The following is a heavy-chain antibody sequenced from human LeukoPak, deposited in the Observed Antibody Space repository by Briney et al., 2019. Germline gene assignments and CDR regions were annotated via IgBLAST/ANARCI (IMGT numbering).Heavy chain of an antibody. CDR1: GFTFSSYG. V-gene: IGHV3-30*18. J-gene: IGHJ4*02. D-gene: IGHD6-13*01. CDR3: AKGGVSDSGSWYGDYFDY. Sequence: QPGGSLRLSCEASGFTFSSYGMHWVRQAPGKGLEWVAVVSSDRSKKEYADSVRGRFTISRDNAKNTLFLQMNSLRADDTAVYYCAKGGVSDSGSWYGDYFDYWGQGTLVTVSS. CDR2: VSSDRSKK.